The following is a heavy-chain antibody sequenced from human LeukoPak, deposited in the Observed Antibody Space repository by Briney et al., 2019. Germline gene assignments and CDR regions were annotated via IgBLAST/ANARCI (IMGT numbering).Heavy chain of an antibody. CDR2: INHSGST. CDR3: ARGPRLWFGPQTGYMDV. D-gene: IGHD3-10*01. Sequence: SSETLSLTCTVSGGSISSSNYYWDWIRQPPGKGLEWIGEINHSGSTNYNPSLKSRVTISVDTSKNQFSLKLSSVTAADTAVYYCARGPRLWFGPQTGYMDVWGKGTTVTVSS. CDR1: GGSISSSNYY. V-gene: IGHV4-39*07. J-gene: IGHJ6*03.